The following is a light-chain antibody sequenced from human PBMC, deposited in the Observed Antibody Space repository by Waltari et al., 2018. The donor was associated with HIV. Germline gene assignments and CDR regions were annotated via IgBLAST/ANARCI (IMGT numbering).Light chain of an antibody. V-gene: IGLV3-10*01. CDR2: EDT. CDR1: ALSKKY. CDR3: YSTDSSGNHSVV. J-gene: IGLJ2*01. Sequence: SYELTQPPAVSVSPGHTARITCSGDALSKKYVYWYQQRSGQAPVLVIYEDTKRPSGIPERFSVSSSGTMATLTISGAQVEAEGDYYCYSTDSSGNHSVVLGGGTKLTVL.